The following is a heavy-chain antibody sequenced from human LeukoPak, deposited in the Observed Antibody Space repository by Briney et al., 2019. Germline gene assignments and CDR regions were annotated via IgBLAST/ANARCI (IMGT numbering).Heavy chain of an antibody. CDR1: GYTFTSYD. CDR2: MNPNSGNT. V-gene: IGHV1-8*01. J-gene: IGHJ6*02. D-gene: IGHD3-3*01. CDR3: ARAGFLARPNLHYYYGMDV. Sequence: ASVKVSCKASGYTFTSYDINWVRQVTGQGLEWMGWMNPNSGNTGYAQKFQGRVTMTRNTSISTAYMELSSLRSEDTTVYYCARAGFLARPNLHYYYGMDVWGQGTTVTVSS.